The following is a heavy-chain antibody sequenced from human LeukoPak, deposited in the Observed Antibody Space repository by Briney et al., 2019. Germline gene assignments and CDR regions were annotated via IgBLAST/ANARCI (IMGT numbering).Heavy chain of an antibody. CDR3: ARGVYGDYSVGDWFDP. CDR1: GFTLSSYS. V-gene: IGHV3-48*01. D-gene: IGHD4-17*01. CDR2: ISSSSSTI. J-gene: IGHJ5*02. Sequence: PGGSLRLSCAASGFTLSSYSMNWVRQALGKGLEWVSYISSSSSTIYYADSVKGRFTISRDKVKNSLYLQMNSLRAEDTAVYYCARGVYGDYSVGDWFDPWGQGTLVTVSS.